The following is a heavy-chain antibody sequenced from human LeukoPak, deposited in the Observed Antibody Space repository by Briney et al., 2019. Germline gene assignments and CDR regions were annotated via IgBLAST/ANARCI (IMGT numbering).Heavy chain of an antibody. V-gene: IGHV3-7*01. CDR1: GFTLSSYW. CDR3: ARSPYYYGSGAKRYYFDY. Sequence: PGGSLRLSCAASGFTLSSYWMSWVRQAPGKGPEWVANIKQDGSEKYYVDSVKGRFTISRDNAKNSLYLQMNSLRAEDTAVYYCARSPYYYGSGAKRYYFDYWGQGTLVTVSS. J-gene: IGHJ4*02. CDR2: IKQDGSEK. D-gene: IGHD3-10*01.